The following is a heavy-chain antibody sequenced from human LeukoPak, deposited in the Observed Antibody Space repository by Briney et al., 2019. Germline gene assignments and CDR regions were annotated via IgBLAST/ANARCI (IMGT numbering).Heavy chain of an antibody. D-gene: IGHD6-13*01. CDR3: ARDGTAAGLYFDL. V-gene: IGHV3-7*01. CDR1: GFSFRDFW. Sequence: PGGSLRLSCAASGFSFRDFWMTWVRQAPGKGLEWVASIRQDGGEKSYVDSVKGRFTISRDNTKNSLYLQINSLRAEDTAVYYCARDGTAAGLYFDLWGQGTLVTVSS. CDR2: IRQDGGEK. J-gene: IGHJ4*01.